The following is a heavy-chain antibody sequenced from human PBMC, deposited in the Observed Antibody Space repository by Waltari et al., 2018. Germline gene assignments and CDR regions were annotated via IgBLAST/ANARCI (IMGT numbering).Heavy chain of an antibody. V-gene: IGHV3-30*02. D-gene: IGHD4-17*01. Sequence: VQLLESGGGVVQPGGSLRLSCAASGFIFSSHGRHWARRIPGKGLEWVAFISFDGKKIFDADSVRGRFTISRDNSNNIVFLQMNSLRPEDSGVYYCAKDGDYSLTEYDAFDVWGQGTVVTVSP. J-gene: IGHJ3*01. CDR3: AKDGDYSLTEYDAFDV. CDR2: ISFDGKKI. CDR1: GFIFSSHG.